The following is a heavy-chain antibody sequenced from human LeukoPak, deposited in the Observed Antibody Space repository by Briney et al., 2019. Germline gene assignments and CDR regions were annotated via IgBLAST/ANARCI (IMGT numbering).Heavy chain of an antibody. J-gene: IGHJ4*02. V-gene: IGHV1-2*02. D-gene: IGHD3-22*01. Sequence: ASVKVSCKASGYTFTGYYMHWVRQAPGQGLEWMGWINPNSGGTNYAQKFQGRVTMTRDTSISTAYMELSRLRSDDTAVYYCALHYDSSGYSGRFDYWGQGTLVTVSS. CDR3: ALHYDSSGYSGRFDY. CDR2: INPNSGGT. CDR1: GYTFTGYY.